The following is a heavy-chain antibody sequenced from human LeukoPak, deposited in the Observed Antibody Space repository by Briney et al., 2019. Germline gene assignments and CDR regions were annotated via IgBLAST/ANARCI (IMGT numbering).Heavy chain of an antibody. J-gene: IGHJ6*02. CDR2: INPSGGST. CDR3: ARSGRRQYGMDV. CDR1: GYTFTSYY. Sequence: GASVKVSCKASGYTFTSYYMHWVRQAPGQGLEWMGIINPSGGSTSYAQKFQGRVTMTRDTPTSTVYMELSSLRSEDTAVYYCARSGRRQYGMDVWGQGTTVTVSS. V-gene: IGHV1-46*01. D-gene: IGHD6-25*01.